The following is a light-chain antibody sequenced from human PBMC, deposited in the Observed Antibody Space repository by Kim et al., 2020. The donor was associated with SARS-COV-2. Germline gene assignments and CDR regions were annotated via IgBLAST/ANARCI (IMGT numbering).Light chain of an antibody. Sequence: QTATRTCAGNSNKIGNQGAAWRQQHQGHPPKLLSYRNNNRPSGISEILSASRSGNTASLTITGLQPEDEADYYCSAWDSSLSAPVFGGGTQLTVL. CDR1: SNKIGNQG. V-gene: IGLV10-54*01. CDR2: RNN. CDR3: SAWDSSLSAPV. J-gene: IGLJ2*01.